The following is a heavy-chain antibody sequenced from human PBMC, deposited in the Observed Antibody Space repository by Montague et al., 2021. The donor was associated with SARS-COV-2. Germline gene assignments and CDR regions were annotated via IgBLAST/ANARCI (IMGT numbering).Heavy chain of an antibody. CDR3: ARVVWNPTSGEGRIVWFDP. CDR2: VHHRASS. J-gene: IGHJ5*02. CDR1: GDSVSDYY. V-gene: IGHV4-59*02. Sequence: SETLSLTCTVSGDSVSDYYWTWIGQTPGKGLEWIGYVHHRASSNYNPSLKSRVTMSLDKSNNRFSLRLNSVTTADTGVYYCARVVWNPTSGEGRIVWFDPWGRGTSVTASS. D-gene: IGHD3-10*01.